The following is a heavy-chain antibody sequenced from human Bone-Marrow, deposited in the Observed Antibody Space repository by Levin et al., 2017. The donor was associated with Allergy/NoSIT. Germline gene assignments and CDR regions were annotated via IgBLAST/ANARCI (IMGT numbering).Heavy chain of an antibody. CDR1: GYSFTSYW. J-gene: IGHJ3*02. D-gene: IGHD6-13*01. CDR3: ARQQEQMDPFDM. V-gene: IGHV5-51*01. Sequence: HGESLKISCKDSGYSFTSYWIAWVRQMPGKGLEWMGSIYPGDSDTRYSPSFRGQVTISADKSISTAYLQWNSLKSSDTAMYYCARQQEQMDPFDMWGQGTKVTVS. CDR2: IYPGDSDT.